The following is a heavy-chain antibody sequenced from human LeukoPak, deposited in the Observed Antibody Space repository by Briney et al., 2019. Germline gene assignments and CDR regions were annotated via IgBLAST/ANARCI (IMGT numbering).Heavy chain of an antibody. J-gene: IGHJ6*02. CDR2: ISYDGSNK. CDR3: ARDLSRRSLCYYGMDV. CDR1: GFTFSSYA. Sequence: GGSLRLSCAASGFTFSSYAMHWVRQAPGKGLEWVAVISYDGSNKYYADSVKGRFTISRDNSKNTLYLQMNSLRAEDTAVYYCARDLSRRSLCYYGMDVWGQGTTVTVSS. D-gene: IGHD3-16*01. V-gene: IGHV3-30-3*01.